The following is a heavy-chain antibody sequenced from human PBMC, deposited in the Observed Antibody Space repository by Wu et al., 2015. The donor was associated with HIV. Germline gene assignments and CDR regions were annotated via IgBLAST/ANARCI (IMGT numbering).Heavy chain of an antibody. CDR2: INPNSGGT. CDR1: GYIFTDYY. V-gene: IGHV1-2*02. Sequence: QVQLVQSGAEVKKPGASVKVSCKASGYIFTDYYMHWVRQAPGQGLEWMGWINPNSGGTNYAQKFQGRVTMTRDTSINTAYMELSRLRFDDTAIYYCARDELFRVDDAFDMWGQGTMVIVSS. D-gene: IGHD2-15*01. CDR3: ARDELFRVDDAFDM. J-gene: IGHJ3*02.